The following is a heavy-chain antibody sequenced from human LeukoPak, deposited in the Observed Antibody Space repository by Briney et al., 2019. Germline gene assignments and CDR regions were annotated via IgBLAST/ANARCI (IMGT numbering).Heavy chain of an antibody. V-gene: IGHV3-66*01. CDR3: ARDKGSSIVGATRRGDAFDI. CDR1: GFTVSSNY. CDR2: IYSGGST. D-gene: IGHD1-26*01. J-gene: IGHJ3*02. Sequence: GGSLRLSCAASGFTVSSNYMSWVRQAPGKGLEWVSVIYSGGSTYYADSVKGRFTISRDNSKNTLYLQMNSLRAEDTAVYYCARDKGSSIVGATRRGDAFDIWGQGTMVTVSS.